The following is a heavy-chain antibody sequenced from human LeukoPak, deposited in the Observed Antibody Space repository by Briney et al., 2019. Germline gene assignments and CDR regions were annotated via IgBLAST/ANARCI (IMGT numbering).Heavy chain of an antibody. Sequence: GGSLRLSCAASGFTFSSYWMHWVRQAPGKGLVWVSRINSDGSSTSYADSVKGRFTISRDNAKNTLYLQMNSLIAEDTAVYYCARDRPREYYYYYGMDVWGQGTTVTVSS. D-gene: IGHD5-24*01. CDR1: GFTFSSYW. CDR2: INSDGSST. CDR3: ARDRPREYYYYYGMDV. J-gene: IGHJ6*02. V-gene: IGHV3-74*01.